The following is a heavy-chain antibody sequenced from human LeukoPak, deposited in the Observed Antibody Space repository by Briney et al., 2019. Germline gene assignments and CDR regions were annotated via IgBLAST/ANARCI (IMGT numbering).Heavy chain of an antibody. V-gene: IGHV3-11*04. Sequence: GGSLRLSCAASGFTFSDYYMSWIRQVPGKGLEWVSYISSSGSTIYYADSVKGRFTISRDNAKNSLYLQMNSLRAEDTAVYYCARGDTTVTAYYFDYWGQETLVTVSS. CDR2: ISSSGSTI. CDR1: GFTFSDYY. J-gene: IGHJ4*02. D-gene: IGHD4-17*01. CDR3: ARGDTTVTAYYFDY.